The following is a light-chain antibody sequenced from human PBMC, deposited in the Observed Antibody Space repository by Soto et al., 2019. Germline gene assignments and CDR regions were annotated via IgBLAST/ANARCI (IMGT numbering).Light chain of an antibody. CDR2: EVT. J-gene: IGLJ2*01. V-gene: IGLV2-14*01. Sequence: QSVLTQPASVSGSPGQSITISCTGTSSDVGGFNFVSWYQHHPGKAPRLMIYEVTNRPSAVSNRFSGSKSGNTASLTIPGLQAEDEADYYCSSYTSSTVVVFGGGTKLTVL. CDR3: SSYTSSTVVV. CDR1: SSDVGGFNF.